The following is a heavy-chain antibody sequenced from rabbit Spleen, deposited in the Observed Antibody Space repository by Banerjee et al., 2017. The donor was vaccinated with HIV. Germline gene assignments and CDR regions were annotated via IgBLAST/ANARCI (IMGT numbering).Heavy chain of an antibody. CDR1: GFSFSNKAV. CDR3: ARDLDGVIRWNFGW. V-gene: IGHV1S40*01. J-gene: IGHJ4*01. Sequence: QSLEESGGDMVKPGASLTLTCKASGFSFSNKAVMCWVRQAPGKGLEWIACINAVTGKAVYASWAKGRFTFSKTSSTTVTLQMTSLTAADTATYFCARDLDGVIRWNFGWWGPGTLVTVS. CDR2: INAVTGKA. D-gene: IGHD1-1*01.